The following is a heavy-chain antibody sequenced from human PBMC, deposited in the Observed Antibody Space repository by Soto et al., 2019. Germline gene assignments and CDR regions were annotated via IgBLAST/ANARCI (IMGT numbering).Heavy chain of an antibody. J-gene: IGHJ4*02. Sequence: SETLSLTCTVSGASVSSADSYWTWIRQPPGEGLEWIGFLYYSGKTYYNPSLTSRVTISIDTSRNQFSLKLNSVTPADTAVYYCAIRESYWGQGTLVTVSS. CDR1: GASVSSADSY. CDR2: LYYSGKT. V-gene: IGHV4-30-4*01. CDR3: AIRESY.